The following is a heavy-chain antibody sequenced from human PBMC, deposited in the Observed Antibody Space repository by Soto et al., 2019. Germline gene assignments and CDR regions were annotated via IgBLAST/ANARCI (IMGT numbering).Heavy chain of an antibody. CDR2: IYWDDDK. V-gene: IGHV2-5*02. CDR3: AHYVTSSPAGWFDL. D-gene: IGHD3-10*02. CDR1: GLSLSTSGEA. Sequence: QITLKESGPTLVKPTQTLTLTCTFSGLSLSTSGEAVGWIRQPPGKALEWLALIYWDDDKRYNPTLKTRLTITNDTSKNQLVLALTNMDPVDTATYYCAHYVTSSPAGWFDLWGQGILVTVSS. J-gene: IGHJ5*02.